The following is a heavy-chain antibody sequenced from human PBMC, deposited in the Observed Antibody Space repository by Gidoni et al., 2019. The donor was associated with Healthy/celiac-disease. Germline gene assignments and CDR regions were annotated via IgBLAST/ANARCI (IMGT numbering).Heavy chain of an antibody. CDR2: ISSSSSYT. V-gene: IGHV3-11*06. J-gene: IGHJ4*02. Sequence: QVQLVESGGGLVKPGGSLRLSCAASGFTFSDYYMSWIRQAPGKGLEWVSYISSSSSYTNYAASVKGRFTISRDNAKNSLYLQMNSLRAEDTAVYYCARDLYGSGSYSPSIGLRGSTPFDYWGQGTLVTVSS. CDR1: GFTFSDYY. CDR3: ARDLYGSGSYSPSIGLRGSTPFDY. D-gene: IGHD3-10*01.